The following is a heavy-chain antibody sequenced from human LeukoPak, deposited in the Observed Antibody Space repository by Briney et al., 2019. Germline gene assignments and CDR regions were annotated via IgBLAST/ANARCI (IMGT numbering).Heavy chain of an antibody. CDR1: GGSISSSSYY. D-gene: IGHD1-26*01. CDR3: ARDLSGSYSVDY. CDR2: ISGSGGST. J-gene: IGHJ4*02. V-gene: IGHV3-23*01. Sequence: PSETLSLTCTVSGGSISSSSYYWGWIRQPPGKGLEWVSAISGSGGSTYYADSVKGRFSISRDNSKNTLFLQMNSLRAEDTAVYYCARDLSGSYSVDYWGQGTLVTVSS.